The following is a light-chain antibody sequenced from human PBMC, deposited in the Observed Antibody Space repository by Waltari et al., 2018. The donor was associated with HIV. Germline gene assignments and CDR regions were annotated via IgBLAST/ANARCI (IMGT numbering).Light chain of an antibody. Sequence: EILMTQSPATLSVYPGERATLPCGASQSITNNNLACYQQKPGQAPRLLKYRASTRATGIPARFSGSGSGTQFTLTISSLQSEDFAVYYCQQYNNWPLTFGGGTKVEIK. CDR1: QSITNNN. V-gene: IGKV3-15*01. CDR2: RAS. J-gene: IGKJ4*01. CDR3: QQYNNWPLT.